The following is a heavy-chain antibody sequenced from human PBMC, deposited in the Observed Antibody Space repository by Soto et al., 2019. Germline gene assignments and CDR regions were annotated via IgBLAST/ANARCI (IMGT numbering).Heavy chain of an antibody. Sequence: GGSLRLSCAASGFTFSSYWMSWVRQAPGKGLEWVANIKRVGSEKYYVDSVKGRFTISRDNAKNSLYLQMNSLRAEDTAVYYCARDGLYDYIWGSYRAWGQGTLVTVSS. D-gene: IGHD3-16*02. J-gene: IGHJ4*02. V-gene: IGHV3-7*01. CDR2: IKRVGSEK. CDR3: ARDGLYDYIWGSYRA. CDR1: GFTFSSYW.